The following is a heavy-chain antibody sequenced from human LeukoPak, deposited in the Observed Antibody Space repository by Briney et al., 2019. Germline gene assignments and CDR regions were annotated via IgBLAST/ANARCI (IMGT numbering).Heavy chain of an antibody. Sequence: GGSLRLSCAASGFTFSSYWMSWVRQAPGKGLEWVSAISGSGGTTYYADSVKGRFTISRDNAKNSLYLQMNSLRAEDTAVYYCAELGITMIGGVWGKGTTVTISS. J-gene: IGHJ6*04. D-gene: IGHD3-10*02. V-gene: IGHV3-23*01. CDR2: ISGSGGTT. CDR3: AELGITMIGGV. CDR1: GFTFSSYW.